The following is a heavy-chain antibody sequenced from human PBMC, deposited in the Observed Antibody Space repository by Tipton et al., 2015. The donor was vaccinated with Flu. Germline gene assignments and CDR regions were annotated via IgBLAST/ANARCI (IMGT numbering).Heavy chain of an antibody. D-gene: IGHD3-3*01. CDR2: IHPIGGST. J-gene: IGHJ4*02. Sequence: QLVQSGAEVKKPGASVKVSCKASGYTFTDYYIHWVRQAPGQGLEWVGTIHPIGGSTTFPQNFQGRVTMTGDTSTSTVYMELGSLKSGDTAVYYCARDRSQWLLWGDYWGQGTLVTVSS. V-gene: IGHV1-46*01. CDR1: GYTFTDYY. CDR3: ARDRSQWLLWGDY.